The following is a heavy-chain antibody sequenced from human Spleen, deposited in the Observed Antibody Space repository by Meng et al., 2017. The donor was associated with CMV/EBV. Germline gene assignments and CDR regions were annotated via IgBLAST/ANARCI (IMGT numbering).Heavy chain of an antibody. V-gene: IGHV4-31*01. CDR1: GDSTHHGDYS. Sequence: VSGDSTHHGDYSWTWIRQHPRRGLEWLGYIHYTGSAYYTPSVRTPVIMSVDPSKNQFSLRLTSVTAADTAVYYCAGADYYDSSGPEYWGQGILVTVSS. J-gene: IGHJ4*02. CDR3: AGADYYDSSGPEY. D-gene: IGHD3-22*01. CDR2: IHYTGSA.